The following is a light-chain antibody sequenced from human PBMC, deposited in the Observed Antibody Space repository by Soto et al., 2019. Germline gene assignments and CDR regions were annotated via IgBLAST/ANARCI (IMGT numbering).Light chain of an antibody. CDR3: QQYGSSPPWT. V-gene: IGKV3-20*01. J-gene: IGKJ1*01. Sequence: VWSQYPGRLSLTPEERATLSCSASQSVSSSYLAWYQQKPGQSPRLVIYGGSTRAIGIPARFSGSGSGTDFTLTISRLEPVDFAVYYCQQYGSSPPWTFGQGTKVDI. CDR2: GGS. CDR1: QSVSSSY.